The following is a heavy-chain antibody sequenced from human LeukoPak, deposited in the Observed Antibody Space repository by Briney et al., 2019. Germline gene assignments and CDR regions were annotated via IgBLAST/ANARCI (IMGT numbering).Heavy chain of an antibody. V-gene: IGHV3-53*01. J-gene: IGHJ4*02. D-gene: IGHD3-10*01. CDR3: ARFYGSGAASDH. Sequence: GGSLRLSCAASGFTVSSTYMNWVRQAPGRGLEWVSVIYNGGSTSYADSVKGRFTISRDNSKNTLYLQMNTLSVEDTAVYYCARFYGSGAASDHWGQGTLVTVSS. CDR1: GFTVSSTY. CDR2: IYNGGST.